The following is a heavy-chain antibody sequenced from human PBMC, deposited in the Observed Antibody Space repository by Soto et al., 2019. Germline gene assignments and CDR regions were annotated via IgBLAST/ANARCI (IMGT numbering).Heavy chain of an antibody. CDR3: ARSIVVVTALDY. CDR1: GYTFTGYY. V-gene: IGHV1-2*04. Sequence: ASVKVSCKASGYTFTGYYMHWVRQAPGQGLEWMGWINPNSGATNYAQKFQGWVTMTRDTSITTAYMELSSLRSEDTAVYYCARSIVVVTALDYWGQGTLVTLSS. D-gene: IGHD2-21*02. J-gene: IGHJ4*02. CDR2: INPNSGAT.